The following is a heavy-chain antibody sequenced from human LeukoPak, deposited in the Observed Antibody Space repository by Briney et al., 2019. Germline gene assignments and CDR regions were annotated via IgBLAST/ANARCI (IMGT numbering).Heavy chain of an antibody. V-gene: IGHV1-2*02. J-gene: IGHJ4*02. Sequence: ASVKVSCKASGYTFTGYHIHWVRQAPGQGLEWMGWINPNSGGTNYAQKFQGRVTMTRDTSISTAYVDLSRLTSDDTAVYYCARRSSGGTSSPFDYWGQGTLVTVSS. D-gene: IGHD2-15*01. CDR3: ARRSSGGTSSPFDY. CDR2: INPNSGGT. CDR1: GYTFTGYH.